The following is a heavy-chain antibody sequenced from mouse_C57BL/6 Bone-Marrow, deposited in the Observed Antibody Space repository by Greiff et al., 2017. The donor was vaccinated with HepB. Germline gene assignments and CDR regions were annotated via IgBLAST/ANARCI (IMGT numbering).Heavy chain of an antibody. CDR1: GYSITSGYY. J-gene: IGHJ3*01. V-gene: IGHV3-6*01. Sequence: VQLKESGPGLVKPSQSLSLTCSVTGYSITSGYYWNWIRQFPGNKLEWMGYISYDGSNNYNPSLKNRISITRDTSKNQFFLKLNSVTTEDTATYYCARETTAPFAYWGQGTLVTVSA. D-gene: IGHD1-2*01. CDR2: ISYDGSN. CDR3: ARETTAPFAY.